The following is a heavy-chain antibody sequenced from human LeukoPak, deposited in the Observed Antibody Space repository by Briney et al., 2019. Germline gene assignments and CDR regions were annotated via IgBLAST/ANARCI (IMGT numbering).Heavy chain of an antibody. CDR2: MNPSSGKT. D-gene: IGHD3-10*01. V-gene: IGHV1-8*01. Sequence: GASVKVSCKASGYTFTSYDIIWVRQATGQGLEWMGWMNPSSGKTGYAQMFQGRVTMTRNTSVSTAYMELSSLRSEDTAVYYCAREGVTMVRGVIINYYFDYWGQGTLVTVSS. J-gene: IGHJ4*02. CDR1: GYTFTSYD. CDR3: AREGVTMVRGVIINYYFDY.